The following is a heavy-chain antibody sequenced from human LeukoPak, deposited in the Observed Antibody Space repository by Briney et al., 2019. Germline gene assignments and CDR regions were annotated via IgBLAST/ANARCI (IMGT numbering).Heavy chain of an antibody. J-gene: IGHJ4*02. D-gene: IGHD3-10*01. CDR2: ISSNGGST. CDR1: GFTFSSYA. V-gene: IGHV3-64*01. Sequence: TGGSLRLSCAASGFTFSSYARHWVRQAPGKGLEYVSAISSNGGSTYYANSVKGRFTISRDNSKNTLYLQMGSLRAEDMAVYYCARGPHLWFGVLLPFDYWGQGTLVTVSS. CDR3: ARGPHLWFGVLLPFDY.